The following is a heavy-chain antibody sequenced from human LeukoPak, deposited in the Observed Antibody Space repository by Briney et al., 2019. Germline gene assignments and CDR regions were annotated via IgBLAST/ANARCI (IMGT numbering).Heavy chain of an antibody. CDR2: ISLDGSTE. CDR3: MRDYMGWFDP. J-gene: IGHJ5*02. CDR1: GFSLSNFQ. D-gene: IGHD3-10*01. V-gene: IGHV3-30-3*01. Sequence: GGSLRLSCVASGFSLSNFQMYWVRQAPGKGPEWVSIISLDGSTEFYADSVKGRFTISRDTASNTMHLEMNNLRIEDTAVYYCMRDYMGWFDPRGQGSLVTVSS.